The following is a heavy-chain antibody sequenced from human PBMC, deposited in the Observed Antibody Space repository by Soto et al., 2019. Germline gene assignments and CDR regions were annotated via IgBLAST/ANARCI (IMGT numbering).Heavy chain of an antibody. CDR1: GYTFTSYG. D-gene: IGHD6-19*01. Sequence: GASVKVSCKASGYTFTSYGISWVRQAPGQGLEWMGWISAYNGNTNYAQKLQGRVTMTTDTSTSTAYMELRSLRSDDTAVYYCARGVYSSGWYGVRGAFDIWGQGTMVTVSS. J-gene: IGHJ3*02. CDR2: ISAYNGNT. CDR3: ARGVYSSGWYGVRGAFDI. V-gene: IGHV1-18*01.